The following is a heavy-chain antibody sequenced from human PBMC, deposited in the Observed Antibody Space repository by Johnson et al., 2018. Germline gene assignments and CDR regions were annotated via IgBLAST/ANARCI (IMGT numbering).Heavy chain of an antibody. J-gene: IGHJ6*04. CDR2: ISYDGGNK. D-gene: IGHD3-10*01. CDR3: EAVWFGEFYPLDV. CDR1: GFTFSSYA. V-gene: IGHV3-30-3*01. Sequence: VQLVESGGGLVQXGRSLRLSCAASGFTFSSYAMHWVRQAPGKGLEWVAVISYDGGNKYYADSGKGRFTISRDNSKNTLYLQMKSLRAEDPVVYYGEAVWFGEFYPLDVWGKGTTVTVSS.